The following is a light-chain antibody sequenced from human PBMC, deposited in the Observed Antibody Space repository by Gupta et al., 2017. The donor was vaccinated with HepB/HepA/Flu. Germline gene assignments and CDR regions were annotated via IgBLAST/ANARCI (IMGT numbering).Light chain of an antibody. CDR1: QNILYSANNKNY. CDR2: WAS. CDR3: QQYYSSPLT. Sequence: DIVVTQSLFPLAVCLGERATITCLSSQNILYSANNKNYLAWYQQRTGQPPKLLMYWASSRESGVPDRFSGSGSGTDFTLTISSLQAEDVAVYYCQQYYSSPLTFGGGTKVEIK. J-gene: IGKJ4*01. V-gene: IGKV4-1*01.